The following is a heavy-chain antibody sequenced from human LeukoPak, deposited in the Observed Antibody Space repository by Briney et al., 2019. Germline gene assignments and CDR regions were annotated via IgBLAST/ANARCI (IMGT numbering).Heavy chain of an antibody. D-gene: IGHD6-19*01. CDR3: ARLWKRIAVAGGVDY. V-gene: IGHV5-51*01. CDR2: IYPGDSDT. Sequence: GESLKISCKGSGYSFTSYWIGWVRQMPGKGLEWMGIIYPGDSDTRYSPSFQGQVTISADKSISTAYLQWSSLKASGTAMYYCARLWKRIAVAGGVDYWGQGTLVTVSS. J-gene: IGHJ4*02. CDR1: GYSFTSYW.